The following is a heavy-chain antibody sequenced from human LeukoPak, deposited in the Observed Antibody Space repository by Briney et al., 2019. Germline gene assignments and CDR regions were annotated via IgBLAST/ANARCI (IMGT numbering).Heavy chain of an antibody. Sequence: GGSLRLSCAASGFTFSSIAMSWVRQAPDKGLEWVSTISGSGGGTYYADSVKGRFTISRDDSKNTLYLQMNSLRADDTAVYYCAKDLGRYRNNFFDYWGQGSLVTVSS. CDR1: GFTFSSIA. V-gene: IGHV3-23*01. J-gene: IGHJ4*02. D-gene: IGHD1-26*01. CDR2: ISGSGGGT. CDR3: AKDLGRYRNNFFDY.